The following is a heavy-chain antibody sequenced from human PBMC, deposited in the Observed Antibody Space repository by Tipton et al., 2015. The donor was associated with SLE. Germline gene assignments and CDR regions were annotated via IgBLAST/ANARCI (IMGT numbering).Heavy chain of an antibody. Sequence: TLSLTCSVSGGSVTDNRYFWGWIRQPPVKGLEWIGSIYFSGSTYYNPSLRSRVVISVDKSKNQFSLNLSSVTAADTAVYYCARVGDVNVVPSRSDRHFDYWGQGFLVTVSS. V-gene: IGHV4-39*07. CDR2: IYFSGST. CDR1: GGSVTDNRYF. J-gene: IGHJ4*02. CDR3: ARVGDVNVVPSRSDRHFDY. D-gene: IGHD2-21*02.